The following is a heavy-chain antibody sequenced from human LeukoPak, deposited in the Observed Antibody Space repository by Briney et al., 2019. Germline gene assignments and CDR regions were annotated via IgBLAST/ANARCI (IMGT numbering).Heavy chain of an antibody. CDR2: INHSGST. CDR1: GGSFSGYY. Sequence: SETLSLTCAVYGGSFSGYYWSWIRQPPGKGLEWIGEINHSGSTNYDPSLKSRVTISVDTSKNQFSLKLSSVTAADTAVYYCARTYSSGFPYWGQGTLVTVSS. CDR3: ARTYSSGFPY. J-gene: IGHJ4*02. D-gene: IGHD6-19*01. V-gene: IGHV4-34*01.